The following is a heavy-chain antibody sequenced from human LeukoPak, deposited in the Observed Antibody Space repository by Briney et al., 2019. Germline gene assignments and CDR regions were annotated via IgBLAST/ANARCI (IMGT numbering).Heavy chain of an antibody. V-gene: IGHV1-2*02. CDR3: ATARRGDWFRWERFDY. D-gene: IGHD3-9*01. CDR1: GYTFTGYY. Sequence: GASVKVSCKASGYTFTGYYMHWVRQAPGQGLEWMGWINPNSGGTNYAQKFQGRVTMTEDTSTDTAYMELSSLRSEDTAVYYCATARRGDWFRWERFDYWGQGTLVTVSS. CDR2: INPNSGGT. J-gene: IGHJ4*02.